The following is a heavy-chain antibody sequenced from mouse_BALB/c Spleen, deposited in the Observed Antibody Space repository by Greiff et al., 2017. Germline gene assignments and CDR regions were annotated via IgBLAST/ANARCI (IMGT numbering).Heavy chain of an antibody. CDR3: ARSRYDGAMDY. V-gene: IGHV1-4*02. Sequence: QVQLQQSAAELARPGASVKMSCKASGYTFTSYTMHWVKQRPGQGLEWIGYINPSSGYTEYNQKFKDKTTLTADKSSSTAYMQLSSLTSEDSAVYYCARSRYDGAMDYWGQGTSVTVSS. CDR2: INPSSGYT. J-gene: IGHJ4*01. CDR1: GYTFTSYT. D-gene: IGHD2-14*01.